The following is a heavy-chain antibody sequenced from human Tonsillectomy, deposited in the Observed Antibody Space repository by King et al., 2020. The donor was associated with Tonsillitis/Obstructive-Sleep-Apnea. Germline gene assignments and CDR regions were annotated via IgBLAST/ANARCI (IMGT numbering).Heavy chain of an antibody. J-gene: IGHJ4*02. CDR3: ARHRDTALGPFTY. V-gene: IGHV4-39*01. Sequence: LQLQESGPGLVKPSETLSLTCSVSGDFITSSNFYWSWIRQPPGKGLEWIGSIFYSGNTFYNPSLKTRVSMSVDTSKNQFSLNLSSVTAADTAVYYCARHRDTALGPFTYWGQGTPVTVSS. CDR2: IFYSGNT. D-gene: IGHD5-18*01. CDR1: GDFITSSNFY.